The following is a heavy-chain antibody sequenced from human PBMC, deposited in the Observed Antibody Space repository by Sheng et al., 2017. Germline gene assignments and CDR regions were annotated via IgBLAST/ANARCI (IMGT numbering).Heavy chain of an antibody. J-gene: IGHJ4*01. CDR2: ISYDGSNK. Sequence: QVQLVESGGGVVQPGRSLRLSCAASGFTFSSYAMHWVRQAPGKGLEWVAVISYDGSNKYYADSVKGRFTISRDNSKNTLYLEINSLRTEDTAVYYCARGRGSKVTYYFDYWGQERWSPSPQ. V-gene: IGHV3-30*04. D-gene: IGHD1-26*01. CDR1: GFTFSSYA. CDR3: ARGRGSKVTYYFDY.